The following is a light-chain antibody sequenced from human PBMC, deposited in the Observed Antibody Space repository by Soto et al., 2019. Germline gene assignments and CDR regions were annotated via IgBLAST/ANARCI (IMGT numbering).Light chain of an antibody. Sequence: DIQMTQAPSSLSASVGDRVTITCRASQNIDNFLNWYHQKPGKAPKLLNYDASSLHSGVPSRFSASGSETEFTLTISSLQPEDFATYYCQHSYITPLTFGPGTRVDIK. V-gene: IGKV1-39*01. CDR1: QNIDNF. CDR3: QHSYITPLT. J-gene: IGKJ1*01. CDR2: DAS.